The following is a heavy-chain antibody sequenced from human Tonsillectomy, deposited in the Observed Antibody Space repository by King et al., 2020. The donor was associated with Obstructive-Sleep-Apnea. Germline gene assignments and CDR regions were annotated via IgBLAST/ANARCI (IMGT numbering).Heavy chain of an antibody. CDR3: ARDYGAPYSSGWSYAFDI. J-gene: IGHJ3*02. CDR1: VGSISSYY. V-gene: IGHV4-4*07. Sequence: QLQESGPGLVKPSETLSLTCTVSVGSISSYYWSWIRQPAGKGLEWIGRIYTSWSTNYNPSLKSRYTMSGEISKNQFSLKLSPVTAAATAVYYCARDYGAPYSSGWSYAFDIWGLGTMVTVSS. CDR2: IYTSWST. D-gene: IGHD6-19*01.